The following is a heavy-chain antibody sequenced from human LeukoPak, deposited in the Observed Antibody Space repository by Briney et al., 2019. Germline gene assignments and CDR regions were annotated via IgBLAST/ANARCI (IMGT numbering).Heavy chain of an antibody. J-gene: IGHJ4*02. D-gene: IGHD3-10*01. CDR1: GFTFSSYA. CDR2: ISGRGGST. V-gene: IGHV3-23*01. Sequence: QAGGSLRLSCAASGFTFSSYAMSWVRQAPGKGLEWVSAISGRGGSTYYADSVKGRFTISRDNSRNTLYLQMNSLRAEDTAVYYCAKSVLDYYGSGSYYDCWGQGTLVTVSS. CDR3: AKSVLDYYGSGSYYDC.